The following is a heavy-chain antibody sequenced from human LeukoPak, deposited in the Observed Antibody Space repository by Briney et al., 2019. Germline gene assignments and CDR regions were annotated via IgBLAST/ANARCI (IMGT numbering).Heavy chain of an antibody. CDR3: ARGFFSFDY. J-gene: IGHJ4*02. Sequence: GGSLRLSCAASGFSVSGYYLSWVRQAPGKGLEWVSVIYSGGDTSYVDSVKGRFTISRDNSKNTVHLQMNSLRPEDTAVYYCARGFFSFDYWGQGILVTVSS. CDR1: GFSVSGYY. CDR2: IYSGGDT. V-gene: IGHV3-66*02. D-gene: IGHD3-3*01.